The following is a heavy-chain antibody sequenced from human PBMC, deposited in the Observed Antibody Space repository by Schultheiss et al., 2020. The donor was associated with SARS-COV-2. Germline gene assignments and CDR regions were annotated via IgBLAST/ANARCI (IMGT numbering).Heavy chain of an antibody. CDR2: INPSGGST. Sequence: ASVKVSCKASGYTFTSYDINWVRQATGQGLEWMGWINPSGGSTSYAQKFQGRVTMTRDTSTSTVYMELSSLRSEDTAVYYCARHLVPDYDFWSGWGEDWFDPWGQGTLVTVSS. V-gene: IGHV1-46*01. CDR3: ARHLVPDYDFWSGWGEDWFDP. J-gene: IGHJ5*02. CDR1: GYTFTSYD. D-gene: IGHD3-3*01.